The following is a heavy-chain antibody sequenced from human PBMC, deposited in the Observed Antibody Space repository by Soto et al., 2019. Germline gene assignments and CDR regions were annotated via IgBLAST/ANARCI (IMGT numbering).Heavy chain of an antibody. V-gene: IGHV3-30*18. CDR3: AKWKLAAAAYFDY. CDR2: ISHDGRNN. J-gene: IGHJ4*02. D-gene: IGHD2-15*01. Sequence: QVQVVESGGGVVQPGRSLRLSCAASGFTLSTYAMHWVRQAPGKGLEWVAVISHDGRNNYYADSVKGRFTISRDNSKNTLYLQMNSLRAEDTAVYYCAKWKLAAAAYFDYWGQGTLVTVSS. CDR1: GFTLSTYA.